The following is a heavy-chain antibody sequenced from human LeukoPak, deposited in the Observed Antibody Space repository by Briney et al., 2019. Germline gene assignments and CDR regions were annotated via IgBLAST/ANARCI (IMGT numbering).Heavy chain of an antibody. CDR3: ARGNYDILTGYGTAGMDV. J-gene: IGHJ6*04. CDR2: INSDGSST. D-gene: IGHD3-9*01. V-gene: IGHV3-74*01. Sequence: PGGSLRLSWAASGFTFSSYWMHWVRQAPGKGLVWVSRINSDGSSTSYADSVKGRFTISRDNAKNTLYLQMNSLRAEDTAVYYCARGNYDILTGYGTAGMDVWGKGTTVTVSS. CDR1: GFTFSSYW.